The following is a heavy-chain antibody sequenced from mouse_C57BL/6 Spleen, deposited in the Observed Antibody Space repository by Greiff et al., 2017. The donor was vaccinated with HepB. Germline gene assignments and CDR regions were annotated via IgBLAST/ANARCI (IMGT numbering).Heavy chain of an antibody. Sequence: EVQLQQSGPVLVKPGASVKMSCKASGYTFTDYYMNWVKQSHGKSLEWIGVINPYNGGTSYNQKFKGKATLTVDKSSSTAYMELNSLTSEDSAVYYCARKYYYGSSYYYFDYWGQGTTLTVSS. CDR1: GYTFTDYY. J-gene: IGHJ2*01. CDR2: INPYNGGT. D-gene: IGHD1-1*01. V-gene: IGHV1-19*01. CDR3: ARKYYYGSSYYYFDY.